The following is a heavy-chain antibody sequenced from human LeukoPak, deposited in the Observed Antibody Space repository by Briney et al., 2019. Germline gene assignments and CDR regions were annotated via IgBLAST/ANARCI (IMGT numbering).Heavy chain of an antibody. Sequence: GGSLRLSCAASGFTFSDFYMSWVRQAPGKGLEWVANIKQDGSEKYYVDSVKGRFTISGDNAKNSLYLQMNSLRAEDTAVYYCARDNPYYDFWSGSLFDIWGQGTMVTVSS. V-gene: IGHV3-7*01. J-gene: IGHJ3*02. D-gene: IGHD3-3*01. CDR3: ARDNPYYDFWSGSLFDI. CDR1: GFTFSDFY. CDR2: IKQDGSEK.